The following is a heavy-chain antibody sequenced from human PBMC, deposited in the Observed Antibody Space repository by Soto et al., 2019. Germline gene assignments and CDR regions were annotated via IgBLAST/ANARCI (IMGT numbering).Heavy chain of an antibody. Sequence: EVQLLESGGGLAQPGGSLRLSCAASGFTLSSYTMSWVRQAPGRGLQCVSTSTASGGATDYADSVQGRFTISRDNSKNTLYLQMDGLTADDTAMYYCVKDGLGGTTTFNWFDPWGQGTLVTVSS. CDR3: VKDGLGGTTTFNWFDP. CDR2: STASGGAT. J-gene: IGHJ5*02. D-gene: IGHD3-3*01. CDR1: GFTLSSYT. V-gene: IGHV3-23*01.